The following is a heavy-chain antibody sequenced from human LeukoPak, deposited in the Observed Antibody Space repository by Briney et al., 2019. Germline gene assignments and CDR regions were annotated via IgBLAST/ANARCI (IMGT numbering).Heavy chain of an antibody. J-gene: IGHJ6*02. V-gene: IGHV1-18*01. CDR2: ISAYNGNT. CDR1: GYTFTSYG. D-gene: IGHD3-3*01. CDR3: ARDSPDGHYYDFWSGYYAEYYYGMDV. Sequence: ASVKVSCKASGYTFTSYGISWVRQAPGQGLEWMGWISAYNGNTNYAQKLQGRVTMTTDTSTSTAYMELRSLRSDDTAVYYCARDSPDGHYYDFWSGYYAEYYYGMDVWGQGTTVTVS.